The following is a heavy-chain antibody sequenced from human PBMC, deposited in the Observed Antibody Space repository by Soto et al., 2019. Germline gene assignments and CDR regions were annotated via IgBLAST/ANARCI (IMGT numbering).Heavy chain of an antibody. CDR2: IFYSGST. V-gene: IGHV4-59*08. CDR1: GGSISSYY. CDR3: TRHYSAYSSSDWFDP. Sequence: SETLSLTCTVSGGSISSYYWTWIRQPPGKGLEWIGYIFYSGSTNYNPSLKSRVTISVDTSKNQFSLKLSSVTAADTAVYYCTRHYSAYSSSDWFDPWGQGTLVTVSS. J-gene: IGHJ5*02. D-gene: IGHD6-6*01.